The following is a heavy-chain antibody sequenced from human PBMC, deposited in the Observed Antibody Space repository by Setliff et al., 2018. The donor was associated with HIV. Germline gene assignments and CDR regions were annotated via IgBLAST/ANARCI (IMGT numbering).Heavy chain of an antibody. Sequence: PSETLSLTCTVSGGSMNSYYWNWIRQPPGKGLEWIGYIYYSGSTNYNPSLKSRVTISADTSKNQFSLKLSSVTAADTAVYYCARCYYDFWSGYPLDYMDVWGKGTTVTVSS. D-gene: IGHD3-3*01. V-gene: IGHV4-59*08. CDR1: GGSMNSYY. J-gene: IGHJ6*03. CDR3: ARCYYDFWSGYPLDYMDV. CDR2: IYYSGST.